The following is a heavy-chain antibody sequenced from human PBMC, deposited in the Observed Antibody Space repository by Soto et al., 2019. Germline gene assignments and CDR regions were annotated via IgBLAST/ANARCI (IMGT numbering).Heavy chain of an antibody. V-gene: IGHV5-51*01. CDR3: ATLAGTGSYRDLSFDN. CDR1: GYNFASHW. Sequence: GESLKISCKGSGYNFASHWIGWVRQMPGKGLEWMGIILPGDSYTTYSPSFQGQVTVSADQSISTVYLQWSSLKASDTAMYYCATLAGTGSYRDLSFDNWGKGTQVTVS. J-gene: IGHJ4*02. D-gene: IGHD1-26*01. CDR2: ILPGDSYT.